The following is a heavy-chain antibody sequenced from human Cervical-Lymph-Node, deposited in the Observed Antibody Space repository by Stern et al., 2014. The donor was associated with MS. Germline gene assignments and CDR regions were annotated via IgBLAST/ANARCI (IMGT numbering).Heavy chain of an antibody. CDR1: GYTFTSYY. Sequence: VQLVESGAEVKKPGASVKVSCKASGYTFTSYYMHWVRQAPGQGLEWMGIINPSGGSTSYAQKFQGRVTMTRDTSTSTVYMELSSLRSEDTAVYYCERAGSWYAFDYWGQGTLVTVSS. CDR2: INPSGGST. CDR3: ERAGSWYAFDY. V-gene: IGHV1-46*01. J-gene: IGHJ4*02. D-gene: IGHD6-13*01.